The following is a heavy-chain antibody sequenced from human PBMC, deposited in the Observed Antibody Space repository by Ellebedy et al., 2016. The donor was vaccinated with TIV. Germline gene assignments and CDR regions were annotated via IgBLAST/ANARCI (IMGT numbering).Heavy chain of an antibody. CDR1: GFTFSSYG. J-gene: IGHJ4*02. V-gene: IGHV3-30*18. D-gene: IGHD1-14*01. Sequence: GGSLRLSCAASGFTFSSYGMHWVRQAPGKGLDWMAAISKDGSDEYYPDSVKGRFTISRDNSKNTLYLQMNIPRAEDTAVYYCAKKAPHNNPFDYWGQGTLVTVSS. CDR2: ISKDGSDE. CDR3: AKKAPHNNPFDY.